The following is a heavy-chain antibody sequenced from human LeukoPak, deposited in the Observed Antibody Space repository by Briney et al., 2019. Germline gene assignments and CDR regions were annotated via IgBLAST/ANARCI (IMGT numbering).Heavy chain of an antibody. D-gene: IGHD6-19*01. V-gene: IGHV3-30*02. J-gene: IGHJ4*02. CDR2: IQYHGNTK. CDR3: AKDSAVAGTDY. CDR1: GFTFSSYG. Sequence: PGGSLRLSCAASGFTFSSYGMHWVRQAPGKGLEWVAFIQYHGNTKNYADSVKGRFTISRDNSKNTLYLQMNSLTAEDTAVYYCAKDSAVAGTDYRGRGTLLTVSS.